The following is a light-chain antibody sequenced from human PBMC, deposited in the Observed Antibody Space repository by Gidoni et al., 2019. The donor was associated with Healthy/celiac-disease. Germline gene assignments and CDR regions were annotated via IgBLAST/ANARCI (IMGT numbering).Light chain of an antibody. Sequence: SYELTQPPSVSVSPGQTASITCSGDKLGDKYACWYQQTPGQSPVLVIYQDSKRPSGIPARFSGSNSGNTATLTISGTQAMDEADYYCQAWDSSTGGVFGTGTKVTVL. V-gene: IGLV3-1*01. CDR3: QAWDSSTGGV. CDR2: QDS. CDR1: KLGDKY. J-gene: IGLJ1*01.